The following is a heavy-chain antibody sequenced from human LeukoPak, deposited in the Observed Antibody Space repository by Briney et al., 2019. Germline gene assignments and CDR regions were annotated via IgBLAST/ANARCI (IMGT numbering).Heavy chain of an antibody. Sequence: ASVKVSCKASGYTFTDYYIHWVRQAPGQGLEWMGWINPNSGRTNSAQKFQGRVTMTRDTSISTAYMELSRLRSDDTAVYYCARDPEGGYSYGDFDYWGQGTLVTVSS. V-gene: IGHV1-2*02. D-gene: IGHD5-18*01. CDR1: GYTFTDYY. CDR2: INPNSGRT. J-gene: IGHJ4*02. CDR3: ARDPEGGYSYGDFDY.